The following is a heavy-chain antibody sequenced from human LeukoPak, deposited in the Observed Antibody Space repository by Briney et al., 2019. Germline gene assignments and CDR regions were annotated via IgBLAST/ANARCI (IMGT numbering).Heavy chain of an antibody. CDR2: ISVSGVST. J-gene: IGHJ4*02. Sequence: GGSLRLSCAASGFTFTSYAMSWVRQTPGKALEWVSTISVSGVSTYYADSVKGRFTISRDNSKNTLFLRMNSLRAEDTAIYYCAKLVDYWGLGTLVTVSS. CDR3: AKLVDY. CDR1: GFTFTSYA. V-gene: IGHV3-23*01.